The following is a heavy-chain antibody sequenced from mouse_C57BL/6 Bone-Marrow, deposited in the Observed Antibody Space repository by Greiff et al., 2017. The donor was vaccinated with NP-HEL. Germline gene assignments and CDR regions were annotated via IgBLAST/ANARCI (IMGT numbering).Heavy chain of an antibody. CDR2: INPSSGYT. Sequence: VQLQQSGAELAKPGASVKLSCKASGYTFTSYWMHWVKQRPGQGLEWIGYINPSSGYTKYNQKFKDKATLTADKSSSTAYMQLSSLTYEDSAVYYCASSDYYGSSYEGYWYCDVWGTGTTVTVSS. V-gene: IGHV1-7*01. CDR3: ASSDYYGSSYEGYWYCDV. CDR1: GYTFTSYW. D-gene: IGHD1-1*01. J-gene: IGHJ1*03.